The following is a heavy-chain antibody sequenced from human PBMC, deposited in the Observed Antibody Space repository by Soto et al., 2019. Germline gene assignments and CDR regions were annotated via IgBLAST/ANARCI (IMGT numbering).Heavy chain of an antibody. D-gene: IGHD2-8*01. V-gene: IGHV3-15*01. CDR2: INSDAYGGAI. CDR3: TTTNGRLEPPTGVL. Sequence: EVQLVESGGGLVKPGGSLRLSCAGSGFTFSNAWMSWVRQAPGKGLEWVGRINSDAYGGAIDYAAPVKGSFTISRDDAKITLFLQTNNLRAEDAAVFSCTTTNGRLEPPTGVLWGQAT. CDR1: GFTFSNAW. J-gene: IGHJ4*02.